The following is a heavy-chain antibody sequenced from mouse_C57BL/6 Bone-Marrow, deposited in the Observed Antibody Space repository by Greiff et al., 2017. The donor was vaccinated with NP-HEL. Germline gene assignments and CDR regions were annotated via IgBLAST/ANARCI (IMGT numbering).Heavy chain of an antibody. CDR3: ATYYNGPENFFDY. V-gene: IGHV14-2*01. CDR1: GFNIKDYY. J-gene: IGHJ2*01. D-gene: IGHD1-1*01. CDR2: IDPEDGET. Sequence: VQLQQSGAELVKPGASVKLSCTAPGFNIKDYYMHWVKQRTEQGLEWIGRIDPEDGETKYAPKFQGKATITADTSSNTAYLQLSSLTSEDTAVYYCATYYNGPENFFDYWGQGTTLTVSS.